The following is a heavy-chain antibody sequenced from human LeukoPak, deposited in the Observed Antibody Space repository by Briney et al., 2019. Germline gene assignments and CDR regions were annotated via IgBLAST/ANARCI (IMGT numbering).Heavy chain of an antibody. V-gene: IGHV4-61*02. Sequence: SQTLSLTCTVSGGSISSGSYYWSWIRQPAGKGLEWIGRIYTSGSTNYNPSLKSRVTISVDTSKNQFSLKLSSVTAADTAVYYRVVAVAGMGKDYWGQGTLVTVSS. CDR3: VVAVAGMGKDY. J-gene: IGHJ4*02. D-gene: IGHD6-19*01. CDR2: IYTSGST. CDR1: GGSISSGSYY.